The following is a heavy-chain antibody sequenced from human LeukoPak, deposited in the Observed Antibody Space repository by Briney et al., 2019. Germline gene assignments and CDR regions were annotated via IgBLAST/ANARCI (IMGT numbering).Heavy chain of an antibody. J-gene: IGHJ4*02. CDR3: AKDLAVLSGFDY. CDR2: IRYDGSNK. CDR1: GFTFSSYG. Sequence: PGGSLRLSCAASGFTFSSYGMHWVRQAPGKGLDWVAFIRYDGSNKYYADSVKGRFTISRDNSKNTLYLQMNSLRAEDTAVYYCAKDLAVLSGFDYWGQGTLVTVSS. V-gene: IGHV3-30*02. D-gene: IGHD1-26*01.